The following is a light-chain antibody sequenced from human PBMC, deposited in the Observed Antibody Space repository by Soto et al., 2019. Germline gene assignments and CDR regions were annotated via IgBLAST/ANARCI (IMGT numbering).Light chain of an antibody. V-gene: IGKV3-20*01. J-gene: IGKJ2*01. CDR2: GAS. CDR1: QSVTSRY. Sequence: EFVLTQSPGTLSLSPGERATLSCRASQSVTSRYLVWYQQKPGQAPRLLIYGASSRATGIPDRFSGSGSGTDFTLTISRLEPEDFAVYYCQHYVISVHTFGGGTKLEIK. CDR3: QHYVISVHT.